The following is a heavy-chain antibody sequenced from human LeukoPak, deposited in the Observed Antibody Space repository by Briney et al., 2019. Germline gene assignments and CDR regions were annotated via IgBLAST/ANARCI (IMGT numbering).Heavy chain of an antibody. CDR1: GGSISSYY. D-gene: IGHD2-15*01. J-gene: IGHJ3*02. Sequence: SETLSLTCTVSGGSISSYYWSWIRQPPGKGLEWIGYIYYSGSTNYNPSLKSRVTISVDTSKNQFSLKLSSVTAADTAVYYCARQAGCSGGSCYSGAFDIWGQGTMVTVSS. V-gene: IGHV4-59*01. CDR3: ARQAGCSGGSCYSGAFDI. CDR2: IYYSGST.